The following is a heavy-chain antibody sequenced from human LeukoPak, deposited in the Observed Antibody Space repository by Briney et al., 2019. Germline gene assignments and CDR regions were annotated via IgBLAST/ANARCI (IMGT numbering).Heavy chain of an antibody. D-gene: IGHD1-14*01. CDR2: IWYDGSNK. J-gene: IGHJ4*02. V-gene: IGHV3-33*01. CDR3: ARAGEGYYFDY. Sequence: GGSLRLSCAASGFTFSSYGMHWVRQAPGKGLEWVAVIWYDGSNKYYADSVKGRFTISRDNSKNTLHLQMNSLRAEDTAVYYCARAGEGYYFDYWGQGTLVTVSS. CDR1: GFTFSSYG.